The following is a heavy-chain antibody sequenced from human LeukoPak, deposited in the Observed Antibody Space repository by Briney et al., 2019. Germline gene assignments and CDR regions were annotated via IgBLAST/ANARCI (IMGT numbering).Heavy chain of an antibody. CDR3: YGSGSYYYYGMDV. CDR2: IRSKAYGGTT. J-gene: IGHJ6*02. D-gene: IGHD3-10*01. Sequence: PGGSLRLSCTASGFTFGDYAMSWFRQAPGKGLEWVGFIRSKAYGGTTEYAASVKGRFTISRDDSKSIAYLQMNSLKTEDTAVYYCYGSGSYYYYGMDVWGQGTTVTVSS. CDR1: GFTFGDYA. V-gene: IGHV3-49*03.